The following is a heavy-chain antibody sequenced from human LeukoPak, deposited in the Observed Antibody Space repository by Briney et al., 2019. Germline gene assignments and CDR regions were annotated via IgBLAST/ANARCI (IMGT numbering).Heavy chain of an antibody. CDR3: ASGRLYGSGSYHSFDY. J-gene: IGHJ4*02. V-gene: IGHV1-2*02. CDR2: INPNSGGT. CDR1: GYTFTGYY. Sequence: ASVKVSCKASGYTFTGYYMHWVRQAPAQGLEWMGWINPNSGGTNYAQKFQGRVTMTRDTSISTAYMELSRLRSDDTAVYYCASGRLYGSGSYHSFDYWGQGTLVTVSS. D-gene: IGHD3-10*01.